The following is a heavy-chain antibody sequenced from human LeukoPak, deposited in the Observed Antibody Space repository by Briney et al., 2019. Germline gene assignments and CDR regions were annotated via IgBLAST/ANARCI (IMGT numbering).Heavy chain of an antibody. D-gene: IGHD3-10*01. CDR2: IWYEGSNK. CDR1: GVTFSRYV. J-gene: IGHJ4*02. V-gene: IGHV3-33*01. CDR3: ARDKRMVDY. Sequence: GGSLRLSCAASGVTFSRYVMRRVREAPGQGVGWVGVIWYEGSNKYYADSVRGRFTISRENSKNTLYLQMNSLRAEDTAVYYCARDKRMVDYWGPGTLVTVSS.